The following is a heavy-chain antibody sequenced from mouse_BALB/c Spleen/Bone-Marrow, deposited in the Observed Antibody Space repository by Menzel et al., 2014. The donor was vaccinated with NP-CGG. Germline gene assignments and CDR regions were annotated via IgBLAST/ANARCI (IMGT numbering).Heavy chain of an antibody. J-gene: IGHJ2*02. CDR2: INPGSGST. D-gene: IGHD2-3*01. Sequence: VQLQESGAELVRPGTSVKVSCKASGYAFTDYLMEWLKQRPGQGLEWIGVINPGSGSTNYNEKFKDKATLTADKSSSPAYIPPSSLTSNSSAVYFGARYDVSLAYWAQAPFLTFPS. CDR1: GYAFTDYL. V-gene: IGHV1-54*01. CDR3: ARYDVSLAY.